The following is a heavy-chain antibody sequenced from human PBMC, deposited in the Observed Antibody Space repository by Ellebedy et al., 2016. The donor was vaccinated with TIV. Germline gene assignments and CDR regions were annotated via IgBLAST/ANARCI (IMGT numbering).Heavy chain of an antibody. CDR1: GFRFSSHG. Sequence: AASVKVSCKASGFRFSSHGISWVRQAPGQGLEWLGWISFYGGSTNYAQQLQGRVSMTRDTSTSTAYMELGSLRSDDTAVYYCARRQSVGVGEVALDYWGQGTLVTVSS. V-gene: IGHV1-18*04. D-gene: IGHD3-10*01. CDR3: ARRQSVGVGEVALDY. J-gene: IGHJ4*02. CDR2: ISFYGGST.